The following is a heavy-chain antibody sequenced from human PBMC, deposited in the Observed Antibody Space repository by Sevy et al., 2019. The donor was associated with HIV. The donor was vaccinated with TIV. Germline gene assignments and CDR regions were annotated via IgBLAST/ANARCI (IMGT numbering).Heavy chain of an antibody. CDR3: AKDLGGHIVVVTAIPFYFDY. Sequence: GGSLRLSCAASGFTFSSYAMSWVRQAPGKGLEWVSAISGSGGSTYYADSVKGRFTISRDNSKNTLYLQMNSLSAEDTAVYYCAKDLGGHIVVVTAIPFYFDYWGQGTLVTVSS. D-gene: IGHD2-21*02. V-gene: IGHV3-23*01. CDR1: GFTFSSYA. CDR2: ISGSGGST. J-gene: IGHJ4*02.